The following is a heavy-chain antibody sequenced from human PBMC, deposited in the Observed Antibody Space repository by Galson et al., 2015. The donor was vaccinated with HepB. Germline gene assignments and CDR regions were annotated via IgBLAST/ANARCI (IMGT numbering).Heavy chain of an antibody. Sequence: SLRLSCAASGFTFSSYGMHWVRQAPGKGLEWVSLISGSGGNTYYADSVKGRFTISRDNSKNTLYLQMNSLRAEDTAVFYCARETASHGALEYWGQGTLVTASS. CDR1: GFTFSSYG. V-gene: IGHV3-23*01. CDR3: ARETASHGALEY. CDR2: ISGSGGNT. J-gene: IGHJ4*02. D-gene: IGHD3-16*01.